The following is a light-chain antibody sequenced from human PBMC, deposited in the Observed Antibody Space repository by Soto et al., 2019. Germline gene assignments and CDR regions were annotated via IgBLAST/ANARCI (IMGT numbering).Light chain of an antibody. V-gene: IGKV3-15*01. CDR2: DAS. CDR3: QQCRNWPLT. CDR1: QNGYNN. Sequence: IVMTQSPAILSVAPWDGAAVSCSAAQNGYNNLAWYQQVPGQPRRLLIYDASTRATGISARFSGSGYGTEFTLTISSLQSEEFAVYFFQQCRNWPLTFGGGTKVDIK. J-gene: IGKJ4*01.